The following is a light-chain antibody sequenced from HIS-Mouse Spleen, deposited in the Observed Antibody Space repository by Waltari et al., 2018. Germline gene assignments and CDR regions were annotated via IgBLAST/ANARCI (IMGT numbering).Light chain of an antibody. CDR1: QSVLYSSNNKNY. V-gene: IGKV4-1*01. J-gene: IGKJ1*01. Sequence: DIVMTQSPDSLAVSLGERATIHCKSSQSVLYSSNNKNYLAWYQHKPGQPPKRLISWASTRESGVPDRFSGSGSGTDFTLTISSLQAEDVAVYYCQQYYSTPFGQGTKVEIK. CDR3: QQYYSTP. CDR2: WAS.